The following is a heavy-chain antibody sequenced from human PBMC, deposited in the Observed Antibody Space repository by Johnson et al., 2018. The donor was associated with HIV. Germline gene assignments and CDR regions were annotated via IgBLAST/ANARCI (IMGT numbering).Heavy chain of an antibody. V-gene: IGHV3-30*02. CDR2: IRYDGSKK. J-gene: IGHJ3*02. Sequence: QVQLVESGGGVVQPGGSLRLSCAASGFTFSSYGMHWVRQAPGKGLQWVAFIRYDGSKKYYADSVKGRFTISRDNSKNTLYLQMNSLRAEDTAVYYCARDVGYCSGGNCYSTGDAFDIWGQGTMVTVSS. CDR1: GFTFSSYG. D-gene: IGHD2-15*01. CDR3: ARDVGYCSGGNCYSTGDAFDI.